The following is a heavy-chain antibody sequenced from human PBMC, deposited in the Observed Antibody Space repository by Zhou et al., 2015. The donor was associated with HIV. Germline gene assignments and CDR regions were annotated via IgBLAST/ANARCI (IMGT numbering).Heavy chain of an antibody. CDR3: ARARVNYYGSGSYYNLDY. CDR2: IIPIFGTA. V-gene: IGHV1-69*01. J-gene: IGHJ4*02. CDR1: GGTFSSYA. D-gene: IGHD3-10*01. Sequence: QVQLVQSGAEVKKPGASVKVSCKASGGTFSSYAISWVRQAPGQGLEWMGGIIPIFGTANYAQKFQGRVTITADESTSTAYMELSSLRSEDTAVYYCARARVNYYGSGSYYNLDYWGQGTLVTVSS.